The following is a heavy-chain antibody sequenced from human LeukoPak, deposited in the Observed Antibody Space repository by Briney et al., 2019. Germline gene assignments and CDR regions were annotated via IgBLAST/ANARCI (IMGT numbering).Heavy chain of an antibody. Sequence: ASVKVSCKASGYTFTSYDINWVRQATGQGLEWMGYMNPASGNTGYAQTFQGRVTMTTDTSISTAYMQLSSLRSEDTAVYYWARVPREIASIWGQGTMVTVSS. V-gene: IGHV1-8*01. CDR2: MNPASGNT. D-gene: IGHD3-16*02. CDR1: GYTFTSYD. CDR3: ARVPREIASI. J-gene: IGHJ3*02.